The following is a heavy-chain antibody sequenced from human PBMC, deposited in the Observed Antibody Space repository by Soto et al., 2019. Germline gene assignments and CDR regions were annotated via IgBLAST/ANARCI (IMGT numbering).Heavy chain of an antibody. CDR3: ARASGAALEWLSRFDP. CDR2: IYYSGST. D-gene: IGHD3-3*01. J-gene: IGHJ5*02. CDR1: GGSISSSSYY. Sequence: NPSETLSLTCTVSGGSISSSSYYWGWIRQPPGKGLEWIGSIYYSGSTYYNPSLKSRVTISVDTSKNQFSLKLSSVTAADTAVYYCARASGAALEWLSRFDPWGQGTLVTVSS. V-gene: IGHV4-39*01.